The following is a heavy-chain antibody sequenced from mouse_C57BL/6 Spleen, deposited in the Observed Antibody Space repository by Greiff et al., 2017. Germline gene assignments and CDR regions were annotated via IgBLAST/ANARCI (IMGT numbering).Heavy chain of an antibody. J-gene: IGHJ1*03. CDR3: ARGGYEYWYCDV. D-gene: IGHD2-10*02. Sequence: QVQLKESGAELARPGASVKMSCKASGYTFTSYTMHWVKQRPGQGLEWIGYITPSSGYTKYNQKFKDKATLTADKSSSTAYMQLSSLTSEDAAVYYCARGGYEYWYCDVWGTGTTVTVSS. CDR1: GYTFTSYT. CDR2: ITPSSGYT. V-gene: IGHV1-4*01.